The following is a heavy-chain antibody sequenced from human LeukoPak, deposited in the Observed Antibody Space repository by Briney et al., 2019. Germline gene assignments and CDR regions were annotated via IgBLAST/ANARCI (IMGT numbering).Heavy chain of an antibody. J-gene: IGHJ4*02. Sequence: ASVKVSCKASGYTFTNYDFNWVRQSSGQGLEWMGYMNSNSGATGYAQKFQGRVTMTWDTSINTAYMELGSLTSEDTAMYYCARELRWDENWGQGTLVTVSS. CDR3: ARELRWDEN. D-gene: IGHD5-24*01. CDR2: MNSNSGAT. CDR1: GYTFTNYD. V-gene: IGHV1-8*01.